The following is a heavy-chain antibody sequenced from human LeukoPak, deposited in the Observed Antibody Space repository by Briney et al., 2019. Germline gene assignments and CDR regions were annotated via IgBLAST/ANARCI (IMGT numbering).Heavy chain of an antibody. CDR3: ARYRGEPNWFDP. D-gene: IGHD1-26*01. CDR1: GGSISSYY. V-gene: IGHV4-59*01. J-gene: IGHJ5*02. CDR2: IYYSGST. Sequence: SETLSLTCTVSGGSISSYYWSWIRQPPGKGLEWIGYIYYSGSTNYNPSLKSRVTISVDTSKNQFSLKLSSVTAADTAVYYCARYRGEPNWFDPWGQGTLVTVSS.